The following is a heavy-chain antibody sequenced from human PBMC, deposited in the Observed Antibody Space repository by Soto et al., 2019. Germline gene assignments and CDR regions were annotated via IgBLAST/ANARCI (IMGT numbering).Heavy chain of an antibody. Sequence: SVKVSCKASGGTFSSYTISWVRQAPGQGLEWMGRIIPILGIANYAQKFQGRVTITADKSTSTAYMELSSLRSEDTAVYYCAREGREGSYYYYYYMDVWGKGTTVTVSS. J-gene: IGHJ6*03. CDR2: IIPILGIA. CDR1: GGTFSSYT. V-gene: IGHV1-69*04. CDR3: AREGREGSYYYYYYMDV.